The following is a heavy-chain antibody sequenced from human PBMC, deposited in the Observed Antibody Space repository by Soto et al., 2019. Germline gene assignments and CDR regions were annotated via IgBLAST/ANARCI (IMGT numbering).Heavy chain of an antibody. V-gene: IGHV4-39*01. Sequence: SETLSLTCTVAGGSISSSSYYWGWIRQPPGKGLEWIGSIYYSGSTYYNPSLKSRVTISVDTSKNQFSLKLSSVTAADTAVYYCARVPWGSGGSCYCMDVWGQGTTVTVSS. D-gene: IGHD2-15*01. CDR3: ARVPWGSGGSCYCMDV. J-gene: IGHJ6*02. CDR2: IYYSGST. CDR1: GGSISSSSYY.